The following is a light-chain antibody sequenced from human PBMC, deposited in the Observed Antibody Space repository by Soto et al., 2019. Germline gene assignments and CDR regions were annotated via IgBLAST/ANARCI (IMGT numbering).Light chain of an antibody. J-gene: IGLJ2*01. CDR2: DVT. V-gene: IGLV2-11*01. Sequence: QSALTQPRSVSGSPGQSVTISCTGTSSDFGGYNYVSWYQQHPGKVPKLIIYDVTKRPSGVPDRFSASKSGNTASLTISGLQAGDEADYYCCSYAGSYTVVFGGGTKLTVL. CDR3: CSYAGSYTVV. CDR1: SSDFGGYNY.